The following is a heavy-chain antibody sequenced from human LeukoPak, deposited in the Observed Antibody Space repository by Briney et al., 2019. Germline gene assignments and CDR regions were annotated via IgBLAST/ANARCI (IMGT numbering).Heavy chain of an antibody. Sequence: GGSLRLSCAASGFTFSTYWMSWARQAPGKGLEWVANIKQDGSDIYYVESVKGRFTISRDNSKNTLYLQMNSLRAEDTAVYYCAKGTYYYDSSGYSRSFYYYYMDVWGKGTTVTVSS. D-gene: IGHD3-22*01. J-gene: IGHJ6*03. V-gene: IGHV3-7*03. CDR2: IKQDGSDI. CDR3: AKGTYYYDSSGYSRSFYYYYMDV. CDR1: GFTFSTYW.